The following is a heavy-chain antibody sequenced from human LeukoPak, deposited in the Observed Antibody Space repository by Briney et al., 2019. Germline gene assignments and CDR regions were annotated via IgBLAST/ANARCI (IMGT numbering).Heavy chain of an antibody. CDR3: ARVVSSSSSKGLLGY. J-gene: IGHJ4*02. Sequence: ASVKVSGKASGYTFTSYYMHWVRQAPGQGLEWMGIINPSGGSTSYAQKFQGRVTMTRDTSTSTVYMELSSLRSEDTAVYYCARVVSSSSSKGLLGYWGQGILVTVSS. D-gene: IGHD6-6*01. CDR1: GYTFTSYY. CDR2: INPSGGST. V-gene: IGHV1-46*03.